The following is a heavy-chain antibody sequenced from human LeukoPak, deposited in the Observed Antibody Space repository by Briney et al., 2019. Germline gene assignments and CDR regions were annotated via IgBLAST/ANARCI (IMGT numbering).Heavy chain of an antibody. CDR1: GFTFSSYG. CDR2: IWYDGSNK. V-gene: IGHV3-33*06. Sequence: GGSLRLSCAASGFTFSSYGMHWVRQAPGKGLEWVAVIWYDGSNKYYADSVKGRFTISRDNSKNTPYLQMNSLRAEDTAVYYCAKDSKYSSSWYVAGFDYWGQGTLVTVSS. J-gene: IGHJ4*02. CDR3: AKDSKYSSSWYVAGFDY. D-gene: IGHD6-13*01.